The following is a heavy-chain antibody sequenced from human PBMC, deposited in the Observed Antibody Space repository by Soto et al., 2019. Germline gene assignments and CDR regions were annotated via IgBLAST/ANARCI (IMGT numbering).Heavy chain of an antibody. CDR3: ARLGVRAAIARYYYYGMDV. Sequence: PSETLSLTCAFYGGSFSGYYWSWIRQPPGKGLEWIGEINHIGSTTYNPSLKSRVTISVDTSKNQFSLKLSSVTAADTAVYYCARLGVRAAIARYYYYGMDVWGQGTTVTVSS. CDR1: GGSFSGYY. D-gene: IGHD2-2*01. V-gene: IGHV4-34*01. CDR2: INHIGST. J-gene: IGHJ6*02.